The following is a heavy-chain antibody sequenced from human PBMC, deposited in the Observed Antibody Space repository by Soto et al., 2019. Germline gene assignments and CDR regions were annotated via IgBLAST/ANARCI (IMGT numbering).Heavy chain of an antibody. CDR1: GFTFSSYA. Sequence: HPGGSLRLSCAASGFTFSSYAMGWVRQGPGKGLEWVAVVSIGGSTHYADSVRGRFTISRDNSKNTLSLQMNSLTAEDTAVYFCAKRCGAGGHFDYWGQGALVTVSS. D-gene: IGHD2-21*01. V-gene: IGHV3-23*01. CDR3: AKRCGAGGHFDY. CDR2: VSIGGST. J-gene: IGHJ4*02.